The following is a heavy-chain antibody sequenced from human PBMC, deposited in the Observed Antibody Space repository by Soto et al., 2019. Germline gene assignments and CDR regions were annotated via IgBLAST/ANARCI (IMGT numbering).Heavy chain of an antibody. D-gene: IGHD2-15*01. Sequence: SETLSLTCTVSGGPVSSGSYYWSWIRQPPGKGLEWIGYIYYSGSTNYNPSLKSRVTISVDTSKNQFSLKLSSVTAADTAVYYCARDFYCSGGSCYSDPWFDPWGQGTLVTVS. J-gene: IGHJ5*02. V-gene: IGHV4-61*01. CDR3: ARDFYCSGGSCYSDPWFDP. CDR2: IYYSGST. CDR1: GGPVSSGSYY.